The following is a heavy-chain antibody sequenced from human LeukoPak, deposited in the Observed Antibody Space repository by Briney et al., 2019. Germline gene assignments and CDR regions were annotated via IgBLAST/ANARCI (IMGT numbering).Heavy chain of an antibody. CDR1: GYTFTGYY. V-gene: IGHV1-2*02. CDR3: ARAVLLGTDFDY. D-gene: IGHD5-18*01. J-gene: IGHJ4*02. Sequence: ASVKVSCKAPGYTFTGYYMPWVRQAPGQGLEWMGWINPNSGGTNYAQKFQGRVTMTRDTSISTAYMELSRLRSDDTAVYYCARAVLLGTDFDYWGQGTLVTISS. CDR2: INPNSGGT.